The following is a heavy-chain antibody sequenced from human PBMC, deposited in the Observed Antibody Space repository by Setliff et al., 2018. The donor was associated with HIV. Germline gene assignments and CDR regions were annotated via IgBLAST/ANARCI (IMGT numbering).Heavy chain of an antibody. CDR2: NDLDSRAI. D-gene: IGHD2-2*01. CDR3: VRDTTSGWMLTS. CDR1: GFTFSSFA. V-gene: IGHV3-48*04. Sequence: PGGSLRLSCAASGFTFSSFAMNWVRQAPGEGLEWIAYNDLDSRAIYYADSVRGRFTVSRDNAGASLFLQMNSLRAEDTAVYYCVRDTTSGWMLTSWGQGTLVTVSS. J-gene: IGHJ4*02.